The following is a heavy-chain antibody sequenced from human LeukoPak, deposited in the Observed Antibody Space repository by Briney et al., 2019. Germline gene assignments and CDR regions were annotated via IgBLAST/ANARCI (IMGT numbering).Heavy chain of an antibody. V-gene: IGHV3-23*01. Sequence: GGSLRLSCAASGFTVSSNYMSWVRQAPGKGLEWVSGISGSGDSTYYADSVKGRFTISRDNFKNTVYLQMNSLRVEDTAVYYCAKGHSAHGTGFDGWGQGTLVIASS. D-gene: IGHD1-1*01. CDR2: ISGSGDST. J-gene: IGHJ4*02. CDR3: AKGHSAHGTGFDG. CDR1: GFTVSSNY.